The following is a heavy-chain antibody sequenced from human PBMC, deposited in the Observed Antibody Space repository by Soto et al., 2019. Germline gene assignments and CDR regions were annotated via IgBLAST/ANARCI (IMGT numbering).Heavy chain of an antibody. V-gene: IGHV3-23*01. Sequence: GGSLRLSCAASGFTFSRLAMGWVRQAPGKGLEWVSVIDYSGGTTYYTDSVKGRFTISRDNSKKMLFLQMNGLRAEDTAVYYCAKDAVPHNKRHDGFDIWGQGTMVTVSS. J-gene: IGHJ3*02. CDR2: IDYSGGTT. D-gene: IGHD1-20*01. CDR3: AKDAVPHNKRHDGFDI. CDR1: GFTFSRLA.